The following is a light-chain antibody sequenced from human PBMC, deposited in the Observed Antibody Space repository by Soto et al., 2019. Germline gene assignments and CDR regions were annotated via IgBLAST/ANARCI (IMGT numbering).Light chain of an antibody. CDR2: KAS. CDR1: QSISSW. V-gene: IGKV1-5*03. J-gene: IGKJ1*01. Sequence: DIQMTQSPSTLSASVGDRVTITCRDSQSISSWLAWYQQIPGTAPNLLIYKASTLQSVVPSRFSGSGSGTEFTLTFSSLQPDDSATYYCQQYNDNWTFGQGTKVDIK. CDR3: QQYNDNWT.